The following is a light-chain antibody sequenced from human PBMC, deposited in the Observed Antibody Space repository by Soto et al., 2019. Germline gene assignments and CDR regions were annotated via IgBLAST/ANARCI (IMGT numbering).Light chain of an antibody. J-gene: IGKJ5*01. Sequence: ENVLTQSPATLSLSPGDTATLSCRATQSLRNYLAWYQQKLGQAPRLLIYDASKRATGIPARFSDSGSGTDFTLTISSLEPEDFAVYFCQQRSDWPPTFGQGTRLEIK. CDR1: QSLRNY. V-gene: IGKV3-11*01. CDR3: QQRSDWPPT. CDR2: DAS.